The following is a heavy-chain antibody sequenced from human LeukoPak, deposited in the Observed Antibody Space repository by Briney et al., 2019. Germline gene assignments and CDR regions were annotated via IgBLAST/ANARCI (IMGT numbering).Heavy chain of an antibody. CDR2: IYTSGST. CDR1: GGSISSYS. CDR3: AREARDYDSSGYYYDAFDI. J-gene: IGHJ3*02. V-gene: IGHV4-4*07. D-gene: IGHD3-22*01. Sequence: SETLSLTCTVSGGSISSYSWSWTRQPAGKGLEWIGRIYTSGSTNYNPSLKSRVTMSVDTSKNQFSLKLSSVTAADTAVYYCAREARDYDSSGYYYDAFDIWGQGTMVTVSS.